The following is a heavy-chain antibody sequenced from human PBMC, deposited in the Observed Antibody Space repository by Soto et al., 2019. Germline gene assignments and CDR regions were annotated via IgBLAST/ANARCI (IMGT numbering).Heavy chain of an antibody. Sequence: QVLLQESGPGLVKPSETLSLICAVSGGSISSSNWWSWVRQAPGKGLEWIGEIFHSGSTNYNPSLKSRVTISLDKSKTQFSLKMSAVSAADTAIYFCARDRTKSTGSYDSWGQGTLVTVSS. D-gene: IGHD1-26*01. CDR3: ARDRTKSTGSYDS. J-gene: IGHJ5*01. V-gene: IGHV4-4*02. CDR1: GGSISSSNW. CDR2: IFHSGST.